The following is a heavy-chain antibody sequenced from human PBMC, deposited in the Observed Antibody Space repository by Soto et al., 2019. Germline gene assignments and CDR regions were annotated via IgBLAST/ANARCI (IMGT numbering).Heavy chain of an antibody. Sequence: ASVKVSCKASGYTFTNYYIHWVRQAPGQGLEWMGLINPSGGTTTYAQKFQGRVTMTSDTSTSTVYMELTTLTSADTAVYYCARDKRFGDYVCAHWG. CDR1: GYTFTNYY. CDR3: ARDKRFGDYVCAH. CDR2: INPSGGTT. V-gene: IGHV1-46*01. J-gene: IGHJ1*01. D-gene: IGHD3-16*01.